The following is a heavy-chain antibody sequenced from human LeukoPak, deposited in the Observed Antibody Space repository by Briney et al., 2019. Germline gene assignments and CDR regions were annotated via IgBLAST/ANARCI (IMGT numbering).Heavy chain of an antibody. CDR3: ARDRSSGWEFDI. CDR2: IYYSGST. D-gene: IGHD6-19*01. Sequence: PSETLSLTCAVSGGSISSYYWSWIRQPPGKGLEWIGYIYYSGSTNYNPSLKSRVTISVDTSKNQFSLKLSSVTAADTAVYYCARDRSSGWEFDIWGQGTMVTVSS. J-gene: IGHJ3*02. CDR1: GGSISSYY. V-gene: IGHV4-59*01.